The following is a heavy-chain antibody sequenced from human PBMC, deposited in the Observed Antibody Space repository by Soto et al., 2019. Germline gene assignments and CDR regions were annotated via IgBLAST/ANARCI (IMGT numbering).Heavy chain of an antibody. J-gene: IGHJ4*02. CDR3: AKVDGVVVVVAAADY. Sequence: EVQLLESGGGLVQPGGSLRLSCAASGFTFSSYAMSWVRQAPGKGLEWVSAISGSGGSTYYADSVKGRFTISRDNSKNTLYLQMNSPRAEDTAVYYCAKVDGVVVVVAAADYWGQGTLVTVSS. D-gene: IGHD2-15*01. V-gene: IGHV3-23*01. CDR1: GFTFSSYA. CDR2: ISGSGGST.